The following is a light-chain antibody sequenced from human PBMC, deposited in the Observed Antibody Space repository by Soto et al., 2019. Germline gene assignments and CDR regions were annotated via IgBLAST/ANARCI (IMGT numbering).Light chain of an antibody. V-gene: IGKV3-15*01. J-gene: IGKJ1*01. CDR1: QSVSSN. Sequence: EIVMTQSPATLSVSPGERATLSCRASQSVSSNLAWYQQKPGQAPRLLIYGASTRATGIPARFSGSGSGTEFTLTINSLQSEDFAIYYCQPYNDWPPETFGQGTKVDIK. CDR3: QPYNDWPPET. CDR2: GAS.